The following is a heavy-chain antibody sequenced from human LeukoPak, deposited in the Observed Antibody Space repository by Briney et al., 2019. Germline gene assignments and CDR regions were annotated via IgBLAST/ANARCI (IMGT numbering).Heavy chain of an antibody. J-gene: IGHJ5*02. V-gene: IGHV1-8*03. CDR2: INPNSGNT. CDR3: ARAAMYDSSWFDP. D-gene: IGHD3-22*01. Sequence: GASVKVSCKSSGYTFNTYGITWVRQAPGQGLEWMGWINPNSGNTGYAQKFQGRVTITRNASISTVYMEMSSLRFEDTAVYYCARAAMYDSSWFDPWGQGTLVTVSS. CDR1: GYTFNTYG.